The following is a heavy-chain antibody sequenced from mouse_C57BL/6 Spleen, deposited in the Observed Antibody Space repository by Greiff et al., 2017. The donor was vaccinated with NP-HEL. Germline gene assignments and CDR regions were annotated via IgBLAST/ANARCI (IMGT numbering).Heavy chain of an antibody. D-gene: IGHD2-4*01. CDR2: IDPETGGT. Sequence: VQLQESGAELVRPGASVTLSCKASGYTFTDYEMHWVKQTPVHGLEWIGAIDPETGGTAYNQKFKGKAILTADKSSSTAYMELRSLTSEDSAVYYCTRCHDYDDYYAMDYWGQGTSVTVSS. J-gene: IGHJ4*01. V-gene: IGHV1-15*01. CDR1: GYTFTDYE. CDR3: TRCHDYDDYYAMDY.